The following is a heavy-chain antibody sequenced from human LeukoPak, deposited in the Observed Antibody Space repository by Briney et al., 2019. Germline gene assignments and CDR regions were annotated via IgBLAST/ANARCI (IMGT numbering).Heavy chain of an antibody. CDR3: XRRADGSGSYVSY. V-gene: IGHV4-34*01. D-gene: IGHD3-10*01. CDR2: INHSGST. CDR1: GGSFSGYY. Sequence: PSETLSLTCAVYGGSFSGYYWSWIRQPPGKGLEWIGEINHSGSTNYNPSLKSRVTISVDTSKNQFSLKLSSVTAADTAVYYCXRRADGSGSYVSYWGQGTLVTVSS. J-gene: IGHJ4*02.